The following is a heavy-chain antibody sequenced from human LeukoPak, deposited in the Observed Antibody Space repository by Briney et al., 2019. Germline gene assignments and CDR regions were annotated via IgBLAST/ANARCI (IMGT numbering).Heavy chain of an antibody. CDR2: ISSSSSTI. CDR1: GFTFSSYS. Sequence: GGSLRLSCAVSGFTFSSYSMNWVRQAPGKGLEWVSYISSSSSTIYYADSVKGRFTISRDNAKNSLYLQMNSLRAEDTAVYYCARERSYGARAPNYYYGMDVWGQGTTVTVSS. D-gene: IGHD5-18*01. J-gene: IGHJ6*02. CDR3: ARERSYGARAPNYYYGMDV. V-gene: IGHV3-48*01.